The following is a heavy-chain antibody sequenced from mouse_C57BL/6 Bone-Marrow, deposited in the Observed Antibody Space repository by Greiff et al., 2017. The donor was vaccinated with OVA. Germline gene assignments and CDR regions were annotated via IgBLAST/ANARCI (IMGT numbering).Heavy chain of an antibody. CDR1: GFSLTSYG. CDR3: ARPFTTVDAMDY. V-gene: IGHV2-2*01. J-gene: IGHJ4*01. CDR2: IWSGGST. D-gene: IGHD1-1*01. Sequence: VQLQQSGPGLVQPSQSLSITCTVSGFSLTSYGVHWVRQSPGKGLEWLGVIWSGGSTDYNAAFISRLSISKDNSKSQVFFKMNSLQADDTAIYYCARPFTTVDAMDYWGQGTSVTVSS.